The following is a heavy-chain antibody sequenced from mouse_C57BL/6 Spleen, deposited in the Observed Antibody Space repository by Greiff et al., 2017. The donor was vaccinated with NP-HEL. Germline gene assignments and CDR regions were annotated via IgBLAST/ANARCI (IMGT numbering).Heavy chain of an antibody. J-gene: IGHJ4*01. Sequence: QVQLQQPGAELVMPGASVKLSCKASGYTFTSYWMHWVKQRPGQGLEWIGEIDPSDSYTNYNQKFKGKSTLTVDKSSSTAYMQLSSLTSEDSAVYYCARVDYGDYAMDYWGQGTSVTVSS. V-gene: IGHV1-69*01. CDR2: IDPSDSYT. D-gene: IGHD2-4*01. CDR1: GYTFTSYW. CDR3: ARVDYGDYAMDY.